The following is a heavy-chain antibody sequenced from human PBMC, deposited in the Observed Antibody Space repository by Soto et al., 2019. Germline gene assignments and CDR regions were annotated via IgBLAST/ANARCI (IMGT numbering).Heavy chain of an antibody. Sequence: QVPLVESGGGVVQPGRSLRLSCAASGFTFSSYGMHWVRQAPGKGLEWVAVIWYDGSNKYYADSVKGRFTISRDNSKNTLYLQMNSLRAEDTAVYYCARDRYSSAWYDLDYWGQGTLVTVSS. D-gene: IGHD6-19*01. CDR3: ARDRYSSAWYDLDY. J-gene: IGHJ4*02. V-gene: IGHV3-33*01. CDR1: GFTFSSYG. CDR2: IWYDGSNK.